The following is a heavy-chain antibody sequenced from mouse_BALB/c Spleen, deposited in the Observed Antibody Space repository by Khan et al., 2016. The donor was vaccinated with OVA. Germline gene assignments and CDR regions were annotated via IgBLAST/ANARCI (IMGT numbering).Heavy chain of an antibody. J-gene: IGHJ3*01. V-gene: IGHV1-77*01. Sequence: QVQLKESGAELARPGDSVKLSCTASGYTFTDYNINWVKQRTGQGLEWIGEIFPGSNNTYYNEKFKGQATMTEDKSSSTAYMQLSSLTSEDSAGDFCAREWGAWFAYWGQGTLVTVSA. CDR1: GYTFTDYN. CDR2: IFPGSNNT. CDR3: AREWGAWFAY.